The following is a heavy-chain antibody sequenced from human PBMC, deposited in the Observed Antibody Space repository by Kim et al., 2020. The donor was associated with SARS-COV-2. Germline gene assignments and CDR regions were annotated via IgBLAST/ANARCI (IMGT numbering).Heavy chain of an antibody. Sequence: SETLSLTCAVYGGSFSGYYWSWIRQPPGKGLEWIGEINHSGSTNYNPSLKSRVTISVDTSKNQFSLKLSSVTAADTAVYYCARGQTVVVVVVAAISNWF. CDR1: GGSFSGYY. D-gene: IGHD2-15*01. V-gene: IGHV4-34*01. J-gene: IGHJ5*01. CDR2: INHSGST. CDR3: ARGQTVVVVVVAAISNWF.